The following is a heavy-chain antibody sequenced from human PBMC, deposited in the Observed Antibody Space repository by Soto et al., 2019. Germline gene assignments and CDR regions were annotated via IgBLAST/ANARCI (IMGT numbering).Heavy chain of an antibody. CDR3: ATVGTILGVVXXXXY. Sequence: QVQLQESGPGLVKPSETLSLTCTVSGGSISNYYWGWIRQPPGKGLEYIGYIYYIGITNYNPSLKSRVTISADTSKNQFSLKMTSVTAAXXXXXXXATVGTILGVVXXXXYWG. CDR1: GGSISNYY. J-gene: IGHJ4*01. D-gene: IGHD3-3*01. V-gene: IGHV4-59*01. CDR2: IYYIGIT.